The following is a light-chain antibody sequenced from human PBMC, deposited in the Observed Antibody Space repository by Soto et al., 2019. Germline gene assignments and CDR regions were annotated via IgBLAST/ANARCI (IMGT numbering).Light chain of an antibody. V-gene: IGLV1-40*01. J-gene: IGLJ1*01. CDR1: SSNSGAGYD. CDR2: GNS. CDR3: QSYDTSLSGSRV. Sequence: SGLTQPPSVSGAPGRRVTISGTGSSSNSGAGYDVHWYQQLPGTAPKLLIFGNSNRPSGVPDRFSGSKSGTSASLAITGLQAEDEANYYCQSYDTSLSGSRVFGTGTKVTVL.